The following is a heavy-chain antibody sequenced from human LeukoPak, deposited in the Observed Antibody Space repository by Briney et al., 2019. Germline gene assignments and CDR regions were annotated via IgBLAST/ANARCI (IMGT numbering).Heavy chain of an antibody. J-gene: IGHJ4*02. CDR3: ARANYDGSDY. Sequence: SETLSLTCTVSGGSISSYYWSWIRQPAGKGREWIGRIYTSGTTNYNPSLKRRVTMSVDTSKNQFSLKMRSVTAADTAVYYCARANYDGSDYWGQGTLVTVSS. D-gene: IGHD3-22*01. CDR1: GGSISSYY. V-gene: IGHV4-4*07. CDR2: IYTSGTT.